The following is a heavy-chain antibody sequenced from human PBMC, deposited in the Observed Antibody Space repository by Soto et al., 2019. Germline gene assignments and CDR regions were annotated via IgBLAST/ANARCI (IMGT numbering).Heavy chain of an antibody. J-gene: IGHJ6*02. CDR2: IWYDGSNK. V-gene: IGHV3-33*01. D-gene: IGHD6-19*01. CDR3: ARARKYSSGWYVTYYYYGMYV. CDR1: GFTFSSYG. Sequence: GGSLRLSCAASGFTFSSYGMHWVRQAPGKGLEWVAVIWYDGSNKYYADSVKGRFTISRDNSKNTLYLQMNSLRAEDTAVYYCARARKYSSGWYVTYYYYGMYVWGQGTTVTVSS.